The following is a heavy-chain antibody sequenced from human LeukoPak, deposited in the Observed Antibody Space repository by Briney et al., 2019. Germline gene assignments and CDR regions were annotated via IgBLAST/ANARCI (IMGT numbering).Heavy chain of an antibody. CDR3: ATFPSGSWSAY. CDR2: IRSKADSYAT. D-gene: IGHD1-26*01. CDR1: GFTFSDSG. J-gene: IGHJ4*02. V-gene: IGHV3-73*01. Sequence: GGSLRLSCAASGFTFSDSGMHWVRQASGKGLEWVGHIRSKADSYATVYAASVKGRFTITRDDSENTAYLQMNSLKTEDTAVYYCATFPSGSWSAYWGQGTLVTVS.